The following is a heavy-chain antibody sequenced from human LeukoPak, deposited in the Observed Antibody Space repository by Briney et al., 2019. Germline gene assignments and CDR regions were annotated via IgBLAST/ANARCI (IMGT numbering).Heavy chain of an antibody. CDR1: GYRFTSYW. Sequence: GESRKISCKGSGYRFTSYWIGWVRQMPGKGLEWMGIIYPGDSDTSCSPSFHGQVTISADKSISTAYLQWSSLKASDTAMYYCARHPSGYYNRWYDYWGQGTLVTVSS. V-gene: IGHV5-51*01. J-gene: IGHJ4*02. CDR3: ARHPSGYYNRWYDY. D-gene: IGHD6-13*01. CDR2: IYPGDSDT.